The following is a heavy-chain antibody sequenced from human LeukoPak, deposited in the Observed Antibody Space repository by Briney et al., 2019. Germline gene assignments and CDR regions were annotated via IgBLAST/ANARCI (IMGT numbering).Heavy chain of an antibody. CDR2: ISGSGGST. D-gene: IGHD2-2*01. V-gene: IGHV3-23*01. Sequence: GGSLRLSCADYGFTFSSDAMRWVGHAAGQVLEWDSAISGSGGSTYYADSVKGRFTISRDNSKNTLYLQMNSLRAEDTAVYYCAKDRDIVVVPQIDYWGQGTLVTVSS. CDR1: GFTFSSDA. CDR3: AKDRDIVVVPQIDY. J-gene: IGHJ4*02.